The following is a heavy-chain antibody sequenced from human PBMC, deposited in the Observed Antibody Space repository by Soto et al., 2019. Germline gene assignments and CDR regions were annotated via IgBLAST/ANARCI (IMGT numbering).Heavy chain of an antibody. J-gene: IGHJ3*01. CDR2: IRSEVSGGTA. CDR1: GLIFRDAW. Sequence: EVQLVESGGGLVNPGGSLRLSCAASGLIFRDAWMTWVLQAPGKGPEWVGLIRSEVSGGTADYAAPVKGRFILSRDDSKNTVYLQMNSLKTEDTAEYYCTKDRPWTVGGVIATWGQGTVVTVSS. D-gene: IGHD3-16*02. V-gene: IGHV3-15*01. CDR3: TKDRPWTVGGVIAT.